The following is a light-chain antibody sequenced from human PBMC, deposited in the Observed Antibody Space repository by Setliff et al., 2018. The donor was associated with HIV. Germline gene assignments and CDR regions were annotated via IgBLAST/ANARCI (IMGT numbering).Light chain of an antibody. V-gene: IGLV1-40*01. CDR1: SSNIGAGYD. Sequence: QSVLTQPHSVSGAPGQRVTISCTGSSSNIGAGYDIHWYQQLPGTAPKLLIYGNTNRPSGVTDRFSGSTSGTSASLAITGLQAEDEADYYCQSYDSSLSGYVVFGGGTKSPS. CDR3: QSYDSSLSGYVV. CDR2: GNT. J-gene: IGLJ2*01.